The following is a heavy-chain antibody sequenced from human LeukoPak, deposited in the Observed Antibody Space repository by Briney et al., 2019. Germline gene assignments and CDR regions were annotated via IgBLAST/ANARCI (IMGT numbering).Heavy chain of an antibody. Sequence: SETLSLTCTVSGGSISSSSYYWGWIRQPPGKGLEWIGSIYYSGTTYYNPSLKSRVTISVDTSKTQFSLKLSSVTAADTAVYYCARHQDYGDYALDYWGQGTLVTVSS. J-gene: IGHJ4*02. CDR1: GGSISSSSYY. D-gene: IGHD4-17*01. CDR2: IYYSGTT. V-gene: IGHV4-39*01. CDR3: ARHQDYGDYALDY.